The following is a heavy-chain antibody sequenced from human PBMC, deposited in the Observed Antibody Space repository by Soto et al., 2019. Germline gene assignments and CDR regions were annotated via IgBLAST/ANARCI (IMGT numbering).Heavy chain of an antibody. Sequence: TSTVADDSSISLDGYWIWIKQPPGKGLEWMGYIYHSGSTHYNPSLNSRLTISIDTSTNRFSLNLTSVTAADTAVYFCARLRWETENNWFDPWGQGALVTVSS. V-gene: IGHV4-30-4*01. CDR2: IYHSGST. CDR1: DDSSISLDGY. D-gene: IGHD1-26*01. J-gene: IGHJ5*02. CDR3: ARLRWETENNWFDP.